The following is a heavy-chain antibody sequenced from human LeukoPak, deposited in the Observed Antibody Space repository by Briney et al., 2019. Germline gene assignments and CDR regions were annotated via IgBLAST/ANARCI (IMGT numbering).Heavy chain of an antibody. Sequence: PSETLSLTCAVYVESSSGYYCSWIRQSPGKGLEWLGEINGGGRTDYNPSLKSRVTMSVDTSKNQFSLRLTSVTAADTAVYYCARHWGVVRYFTWPAYFDYWGQGILVPVSS. D-gene: IGHD3-9*01. J-gene: IGHJ4*02. CDR1: VESSSGYY. V-gene: IGHV4-34*01. CDR2: INGGGRT. CDR3: ARHWGVVRYFTWPAYFDY.